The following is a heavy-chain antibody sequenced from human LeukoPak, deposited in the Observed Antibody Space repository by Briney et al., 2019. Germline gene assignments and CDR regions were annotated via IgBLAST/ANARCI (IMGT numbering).Heavy chain of an antibody. CDR3: AKGLQWWDY. CDR1: GFTFSSYA. V-gene: IGHV3-23*01. J-gene: IGHJ4*02. Sequence: AGGSLRLSCAASGFTFSSYALSWVRQAPGKGLEWVSAISGSGESTYYADSVKGRFTISRDNSKNTLYLLMNSLRVEDTAAYYCAKGLQWWDYWGQGTLVTVSS. D-gene: IGHD2-15*01. CDR2: ISGSGEST.